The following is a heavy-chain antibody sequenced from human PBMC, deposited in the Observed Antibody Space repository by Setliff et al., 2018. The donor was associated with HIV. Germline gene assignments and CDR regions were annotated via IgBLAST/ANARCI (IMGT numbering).Heavy chain of an antibody. V-gene: IGHV4-39*01. CDR1: GGSISSSSYY. CDR2: IYYSGST. J-gene: IGHJ4*02. Sequence: PSETLSLTCTVSGGSISSSSYYWGWIRQPPGKGLEWIGSIYYSGSTYYNPSLKSRVTISVDTSKNQFSLKLSSVTAADTAVYYCARHCTNGVCYTDYWGQGTLVTVSS. CDR3: ARHCTNGVCYTDY. D-gene: IGHD2-8*01.